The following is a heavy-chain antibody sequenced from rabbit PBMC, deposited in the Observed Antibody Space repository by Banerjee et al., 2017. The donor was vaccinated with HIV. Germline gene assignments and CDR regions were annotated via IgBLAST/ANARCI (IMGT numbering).Heavy chain of an antibody. CDR2: IYAGSSGST. J-gene: IGHJ4*01. CDR3: ARDQVTRSGYYFNL. V-gene: IGHV1S40*01. Sequence: QSLEESGGDLVKPGGTLTLTCKASGIDFSSYYYMCWVRQAPGKGLELIACIYAGSSGSTYYASWAKGRFTISKTSSTTVTLQMTSLTAADTATYFCARDQVTRSGYYFNLWGPGTLVTVS. D-gene: IGHD1-1*01. CDR1: GIDFSSYYY.